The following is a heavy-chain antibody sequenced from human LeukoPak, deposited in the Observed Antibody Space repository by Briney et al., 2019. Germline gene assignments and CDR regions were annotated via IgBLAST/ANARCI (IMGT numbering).Heavy chain of an antibody. CDR3: AKATRELPS. Sequence: PSETLSLTYSVSGDSMTSSYWTWIRRPPGKGLESIGYIYHTGDINYNPSLNSRVTMSLDTSKNQFFLKVTSVTAADTAVYYCAKATRELPSWGQGTLVTVSS. D-gene: IGHD1-1*01. J-gene: IGHJ5*02. CDR2: IYHTGDI. CDR1: GDSMTSSY. V-gene: IGHV4-59*08.